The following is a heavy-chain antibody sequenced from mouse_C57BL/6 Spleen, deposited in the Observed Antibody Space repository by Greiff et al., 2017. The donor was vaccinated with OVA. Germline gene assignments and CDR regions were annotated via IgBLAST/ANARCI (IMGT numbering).Heavy chain of an antibody. Sequence: EVQGVESGGGLVQPKGSLKLSCAASGFSFNTYAMNWVRQAPGKGLEWVARIRSKSNNYATYYADSVKDRFTISRDDSESMLYLQMNNLKTEDTAMYYCVRRSNSYAMDYWGQGTSVTVSS. J-gene: IGHJ4*01. CDR2: IRSKSNNYAT. V-gene: IGHV10-1*01. CDR3: VRRSNSYAMDY. D-gene: IGHD2-5*01. CDR1: GFSFNTYA.